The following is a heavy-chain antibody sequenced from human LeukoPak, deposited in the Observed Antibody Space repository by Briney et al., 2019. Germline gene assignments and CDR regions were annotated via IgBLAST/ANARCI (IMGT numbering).Heavy chain of an antibody. CDR2: ISGSGGST. V-gene: IGHV3-23*01. CDR3: AKDSVRYDILTGYYPVYYFDY. Sequence: GGSLRLSCAASGFTFSSYAMSWVRQAPGKGLEWVSAISGSGGSTYYADSVKGRFTISRDNSKNTLYLQMNSLIAEDTAVYYCAKDSVRYDILTGYYPVYYFDYWGQGTLVTVSS. J-gene: IGHJ4*02. CDR1: GFTFSSYA. D-gene: IGHD3-9*01.